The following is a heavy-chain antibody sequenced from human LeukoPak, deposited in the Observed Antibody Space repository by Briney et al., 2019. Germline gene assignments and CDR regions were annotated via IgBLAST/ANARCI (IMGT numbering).Heavy chain of an antibody. J-gene: IGHJ4*02. V-gene: IGHV1-2*02. CDR3: ARGVIAAAGTDDY. D-gene: IGHD6-13*01. CDR1: GYTFTGYY. Sequence: EASVKVSCKASGYTFTGYYMHWVRQAPGQGLEWMGWINPNSGGTNYAQKFQGRVTMTRDTSISTAYMELSRLRSDDMAVYYCARGVIAAAGTDDYWGQGTLVTVSS. CDR2: INPNSGGT.